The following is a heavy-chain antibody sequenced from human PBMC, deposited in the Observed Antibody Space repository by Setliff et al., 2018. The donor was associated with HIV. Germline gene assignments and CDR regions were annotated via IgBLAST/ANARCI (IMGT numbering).Heavy chain of an antibody. Sequence: LSLTCTVSNGSISSSIYFWGWIRQPPGKGLERIGNIFYSGSTYYNPSLKSRVLISVDTSKNQFSLKLTSVTAADTAVYYCARRGIIAGTTDFWGQGTPVTVSS. CDR3: ARRGIIAGTTDF. V-gene: IGHV4-39*01. D-gene: IGHD1-7*01. CDR2: IFYSGST. CDR1: NGSISSSIYF. J-gene: IGHJ4*02.